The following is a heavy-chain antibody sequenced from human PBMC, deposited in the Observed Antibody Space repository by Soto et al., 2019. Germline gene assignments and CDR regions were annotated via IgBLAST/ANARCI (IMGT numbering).Heavy chain of an antibody. D-gene: IGHD2-2*01. J-gene: IGHJ3*01. V-gene: IGHV1-69*13. CDR3: ARTVSQLLFDAFDS. CDR1: GGTFSYYA. CDR2: IIPIFNTT. Sequence: SVKVSCKASGGTFSYYASHWVRQAPGQGLEWMGGIIPIFNTTNYAQNLQGRVTLTADESTSTAYMELSSLRSEDTAVFYCARTVSQLLFDAFDSWGKETMITGSS.